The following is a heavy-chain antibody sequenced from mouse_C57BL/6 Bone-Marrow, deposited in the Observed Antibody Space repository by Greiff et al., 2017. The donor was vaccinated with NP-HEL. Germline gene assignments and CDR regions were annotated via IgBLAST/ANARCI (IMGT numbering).Heavy chain of an antibody. CDR1: GFTFTDYY. V-gene: IGHV7-3*01. Sequence: EVQLVESGGGLVQPGGSLSLSCAASGFTFTDYYMSWVRQPPGKALEWLGFIRNKANGYTTEYSASVKGRFTISRDNSQSILYHQMNALRAEDSATYYCARYIRGNYVYFDVWGTGTTVTVSS. D-gene: IGHD2-1*01. CDR3: ARYIRGNYVYFDV. CDR2: IRNKANGYTT. J-gene: IGHJ1*03.